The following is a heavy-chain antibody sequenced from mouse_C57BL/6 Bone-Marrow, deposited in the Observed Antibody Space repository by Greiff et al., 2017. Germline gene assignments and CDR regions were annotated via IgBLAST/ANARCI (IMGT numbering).Heavy chain of an antibody. CDR3: ARGDY. CDR1: GYTFTSYW. Sequence: QFQLQQPGAELVKPGASVKLSCKSSGYTFTSYWMQWVKQRPGPGLEWIGEIAPSDSYTTYNQKFKGKATLTVDTSSSTAYMQLSSLTSDYSAVYYCARGDYWGQGTSVTVSS. J-gene: IGHJ4*01. V-gene: IGHV1-50*01. CDR2: IAPSDSYT.